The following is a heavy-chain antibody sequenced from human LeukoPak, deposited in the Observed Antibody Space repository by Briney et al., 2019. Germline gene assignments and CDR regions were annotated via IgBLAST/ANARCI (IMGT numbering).Heavy chain of an antibody. CDR3: AKDGGMTTVTYIGY. CDR2: IWYDGSNK. Sequence: GRSLRLSCAASGFTFSSYGMHWVRQAPGKGLEWVAVIWYDGSNKYYADSVKGRFTISRDNSKNTLYLQMNSLRAEDTAVYYCAKDGGMTTVTYIGYWGQGTLVTVSS. J-gene: IGHJ4*02. D-gene: IGHD4-17*01. CDR1: GFTFSSYG. V-gene: IGHV3-33*06.